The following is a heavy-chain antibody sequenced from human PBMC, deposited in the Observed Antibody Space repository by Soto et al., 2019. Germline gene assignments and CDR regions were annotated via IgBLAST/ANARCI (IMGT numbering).Heavy chain of an antibody. D-gene: IGHD4-4*01. CDR2: VFYTGRA. V-gene: IGHV4-59*01. J-gene: IGHJ6*02. Sequence: QVQLQESGPGLVEASETLSLTCTVSGGSLGSYSWSWIRQPPGKGLEWIGDVFYTGRANYNASLKSRVSISLDTSNYQFSLKLSTVTAADTAVYYCARDGDGRMTTNPYYYNGMDVWGPGTTVTVSS. CDR3: ARDGDGRMTTNPYYYNGMDV. CDR1: GGSLGSYS.